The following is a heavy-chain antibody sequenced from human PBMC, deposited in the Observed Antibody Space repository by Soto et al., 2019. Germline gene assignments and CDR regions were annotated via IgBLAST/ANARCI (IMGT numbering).Heavy chain of an antibody. J-gene: IGHJ5*02. V-gene: IGHV1-2*02. CDR3: AKGGSSWTEWFDP. CDR2: INPSSGGT. CDR1: GYPLTAKY. D-gene: IGHD6-13*01. Sequence: GASVKVSCKASGYPLTAKYLHWVRQAPGQGLEWMGWINPSSGGTKEAQKFRGRVTMTRDTSISAAYMELSRLTSDDTAVYYCAKGGSSWTEWFDPRGQGTLVTVSS.